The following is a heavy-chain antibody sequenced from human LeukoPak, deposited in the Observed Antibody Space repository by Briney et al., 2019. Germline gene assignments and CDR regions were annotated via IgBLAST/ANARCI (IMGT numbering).Heavy chain of an antibody. CDR2: IYYSGST. CDR3: ARHHEDYGDKRNYYCGMDV. CDR1: GGSISSYY. D-gene: IGHD4-17*01. J-gene: IGHJ6*02. V-gene: IGHV4-59*08. Sequence: SETLSLTCTVSGGSISSYYWSWIRQPPGKGLEWIGYIYYSGSTNYNPSLKSRVTISVDTSKNQFSLKLSSVTAADTAVYYCARHHEDYGDKRNYYCGMDVWGQGTTVTVSS.